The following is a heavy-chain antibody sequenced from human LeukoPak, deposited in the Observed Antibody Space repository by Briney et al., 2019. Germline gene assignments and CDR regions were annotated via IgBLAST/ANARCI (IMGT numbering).Heavy chain of an antibody. CDR1: GGSISSGDYY. CDR2: IYYSGST. CDR3: ARDSGGWYARVDY. D-gene: IGHD6-19*01. Sequence: SETLSLTCTVSGGSISSGDYYWSWIRQPPGKGLEWIGYIYYSGSTYYNPSLKSRVTISVDTSKNQFSLKLSSMTAADTAVYYRARDSGGWYARVDYSGQGTLVTVSS. J-gene: IGHJ4*02. V-gene: IGHV4-30-4*08.